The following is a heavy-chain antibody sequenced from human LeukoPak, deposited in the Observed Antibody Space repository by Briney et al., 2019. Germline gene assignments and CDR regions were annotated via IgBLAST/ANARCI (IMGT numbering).Heavy chain of an antibody. J-gene: IGHJ4*02. CDR2: ISWSDGST. D-gene: IGHD5-24*01. V-gene: IGHV3-23*01. CDR3: AKSGYNRFDY. CDR1: GFSFSSYA. Sequence: GVSLRLSCAASGFSFSSYAMRWVRQAPGKGLEGVSVISWSDGSTYYADSVKGRVTISRDNSKNTLYLQMNSLTAEDTAVYYCAKSGYNRFDYWGQGTLVTVSS.